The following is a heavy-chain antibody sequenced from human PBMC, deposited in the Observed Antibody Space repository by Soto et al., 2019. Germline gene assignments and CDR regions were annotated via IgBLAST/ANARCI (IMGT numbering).Heavy chain of an antibody. V-gene: IGHV5-51*01. CDR3: DRQKSYSHKTKYYYYAMDV. D-gene: IGHD4-4*01. J-gene: IGHJ6*02. Sequence: GESLKISCQGSGSSFTTYWIAWVRQMPGKGLEWMGVIYPGDSDTRYSPSFQGQVTISADKSISTAYLQWSSLKASDTAIYFCDRQKSYSHKTKYYYYAMDVWGHGTTVTVSS. CDR2: IYPGDSDT. CDR1: GSSFTTYW.